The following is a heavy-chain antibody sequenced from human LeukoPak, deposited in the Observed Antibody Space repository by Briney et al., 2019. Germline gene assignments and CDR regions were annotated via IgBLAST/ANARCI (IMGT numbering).Heavy chain of an antibody. CDR2: IKQDGSEK. J-gene: IGHJ4*02. Sequence: GGSLRLSCAASGFTFSNYWMSWVRQAPGKGLEWVANIKQDGSEKYFVDSVKGRFTFSRDNAKNSLYVQMSSLRAEDTAVYYCARDNDYYDLHYWGQGTLVTVSS. V-gene: IGHV3-7*01. CDR3: ARDNDYYDLHY. D-gene: IGHD3-22*01. CDR1: GFTFSNYW.